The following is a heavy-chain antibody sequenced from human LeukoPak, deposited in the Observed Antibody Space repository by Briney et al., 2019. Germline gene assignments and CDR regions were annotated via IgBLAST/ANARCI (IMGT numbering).Heavy chain of an antibody. V-gene: IGHV3-30*03. J-gene: IGHJ4*02. D-gene: IGHD1-14*01. CDR2: ISYDGSNK. CDR1: GFTFSSYG. CDR3: ARDNRALGTALDY. Sequence: GGSLRLSCAASGFTFSSYGMHWVRQAPGKGLEWVAVISYDGSNKYYADSLKGRFTISRDNTKNSLYLQMNSLRAEDTAVYYCARDNRALGTALDYWGQGTLVTVSS.